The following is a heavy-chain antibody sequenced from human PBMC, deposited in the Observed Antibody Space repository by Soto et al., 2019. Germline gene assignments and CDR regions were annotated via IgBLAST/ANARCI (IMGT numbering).Heavy chain of an antibody. CDR2: INHSGSA. CDR1: GESFSGYC. CDR3: ARGLTPSVVVTANRPFDY. Sequence: QVQLQQWGAGLLRPSETLSLTCTVYGESFSGYCWTWIRQPPGKGLEWIGEINHSGSANYNPSLKSRVTISVETSKNQFSLNLNSVTAADTAVYYCARGLTPSVVVTANRPFDYWGQGTLVTVSA. V-gene: IGHV4-34*02. J-gene: IGHJ4*02. D-gene: IGHD2-21*02.